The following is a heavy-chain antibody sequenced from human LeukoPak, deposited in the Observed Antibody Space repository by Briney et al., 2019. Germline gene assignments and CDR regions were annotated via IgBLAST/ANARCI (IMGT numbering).Heavy chain of an antibody. V-gene: IGHV4-59*01. CDR1: GGSISTYY. J-gene: IGHJ4*02. CDR2: MYYSGST. D-gene: IGHD3-3*01. CDR3: ARAHGDFWSGYYLFDY. Sequence: SETLSLTCSVSGGSISTYYWSWIRQPPGKGLEWIGYMYYSGSTNYNPSLKSRVTISVDTSKNQFSLKLSSVTAADTAVYYCARAHGDFWSGYYLFDYWGQGTLVTVSS.